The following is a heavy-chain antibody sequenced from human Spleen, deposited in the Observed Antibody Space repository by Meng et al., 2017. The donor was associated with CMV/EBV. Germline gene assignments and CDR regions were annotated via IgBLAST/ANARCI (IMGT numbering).Heavy chain of an antibody. CDR1: GFTFSNAW. V-gene: IGHV3-15*01. J-gene: IGHJ4*02. CDR2: IKSKTDGGTT. Sequence: SCAASGFTFSNAWMSWVRQTPGKGLEWIGRIKSKTDGGTTDYAAPVKGRFTISRDDSKTTLYLQMNSLKTEDTAVYYCSRRFSGGWGYWGQGTLVTVSS. CDR3: SRRFSGGWGY. D-gene: IGHD3-3*01.